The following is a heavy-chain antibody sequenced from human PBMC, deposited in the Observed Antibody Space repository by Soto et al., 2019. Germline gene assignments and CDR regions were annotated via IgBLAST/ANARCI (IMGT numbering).Heavy chain of an antibody. CDR1: GFIVSDTY. CDR2: IYRGGDT. V-gene: IGHV3-53*01. D-gene: IGHD3-3*01. J-gene: IGHJ5*02. CDR3: AKEGIGGIFGAGGFDH. Sequence: EVQLVESGGGVVQPGGSLRLSCAASGFIVSDTYMNWVRQAPGKGLEWVSVIYRGGDTYYADSVKGRFTISRDNSTVYLQMNNLRAEDTAMYYCAKEGIGGIFGAGGFDHWGQGTLVTVSS.